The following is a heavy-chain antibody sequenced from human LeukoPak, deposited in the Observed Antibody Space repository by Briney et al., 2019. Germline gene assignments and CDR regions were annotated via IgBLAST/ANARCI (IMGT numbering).Heavy chain of an antibody. CDR2: INHSGST. D-gene: IGHD3-22*01. J-gene: IGHJ3*02. CDR1: GGSFSGYY. V-gene: IGHV4-34*01. Sequence: SETLSLTCAVYGGSFSGYYWSWIHQPPGKRLEWMGEINHSGSTNYNPSLKSRVTISVDTSKNQFSLKLSSVTAADTAVYYCARPKTVITMIVGSEVAFDIWGQGTMVTVSS. CDR3: ARPKTVITMIVGSEVAFDI.